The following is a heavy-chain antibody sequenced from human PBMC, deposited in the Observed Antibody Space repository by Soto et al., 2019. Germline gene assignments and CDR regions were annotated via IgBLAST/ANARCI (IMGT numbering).Heavy chain of an antibody. D-gene: IGHD6-13*01. CDR3: AKGGSSSWKSFFGY. CDR2: FSGSGAYT. Sequence: EVQLLESGGDLVQPGGPLRLSCAASGFTFSSYAMSWVRQAPGKGLEWVSSFSGSGAYTYYADSVNGRFAISRDNSKNTLNLRMNNLRAEDTAVYYCAKGGSSSWKSFFGYWGRGTLVTVSS. V-gene: IGHV3-23*01. CDR1: GFTFSSYA. J-gene: IGHJ4*02.